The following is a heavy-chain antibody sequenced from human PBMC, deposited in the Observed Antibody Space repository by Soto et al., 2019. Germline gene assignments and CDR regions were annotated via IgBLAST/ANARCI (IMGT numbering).Heavy chain of an antibody. CDR1: GFTFSSYV. J-gene: IGHJ4*02. CDR3: AKDSPSFNGWLQSKDFDQ. CDR2: ISGSGDTT. D-gene: IGHD5-12*01. Sequence: GGSLRLSCAASGFTFSSYVMSWVRQAPGRRLEWVSAISGSGDTTYSAGSVKDRFTISRDNSKNTLYLQMDSLRAEDTAVYYCAKDSPSFNGWLQSKDFDQWGQGTLVTVSS. V-gene: IGHV3-23*01.